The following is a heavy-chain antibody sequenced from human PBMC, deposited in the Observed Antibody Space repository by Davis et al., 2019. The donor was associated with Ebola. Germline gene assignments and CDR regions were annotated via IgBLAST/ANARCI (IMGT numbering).Heavy chain of an antibody. D-gene: IGHD6-13*01. CDR1: GFTFSNYW. Sequence: GESLKISCAASGFTFSNYWMSWVRQAPGKGLEWVANIRPDGSEEQYVDSLKGRITISRDNAKNSLYLQVNSLRDEDTAVYYCAKSSRAGDSVWGQGTLVTVSS. J-gene: IGHJ4*02. CDR2: IRPDGSEE. CDR3: AKSSRAGDSV. V-gene: IGHV3-7*03.